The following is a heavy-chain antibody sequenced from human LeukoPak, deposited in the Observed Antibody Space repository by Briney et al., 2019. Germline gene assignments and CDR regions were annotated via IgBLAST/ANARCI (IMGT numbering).Heavy chain of an antibody. J-gene: IGHJ4*02. Sequence: PGGSLRLSCEASGFTFSSYSMNWVRQAPGKGLEWVSYIGGSGSPVDYADSVKGRFTMSRDNTKSSLYLQMNSLRAEDTAVYYCARDHDWAFDYWGQGILVTVSS. CDR3: ARDHDWAFDY. CDR1: GFTFSSYS. V-gene: IGHV3-48*04. D-gene: IGHD3-9*01. CDR2: IGGSGSPV.